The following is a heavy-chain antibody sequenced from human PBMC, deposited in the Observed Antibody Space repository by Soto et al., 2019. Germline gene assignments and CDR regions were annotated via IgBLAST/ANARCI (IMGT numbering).Heavy chain of an antibody. D-gene: IGHD3-22*01. CDR2: IYYSGST. CDR1: GGSISTSSYY. V-gene: IGHV4-39*02. J-gene: IGHJ4*02. CDR3: ARDYDSSGDY. Sequence: QLQLQESGPGLVKPSETLSLTCTVSGGSISTSSYYWGWIRQPPGKGLEWIGSIYYSGSTYYNPSLKSRVTISVDTSKNHVSLKLSSVTAADTAVYYCARDYDSSGDYWGQGTLVTVSS.